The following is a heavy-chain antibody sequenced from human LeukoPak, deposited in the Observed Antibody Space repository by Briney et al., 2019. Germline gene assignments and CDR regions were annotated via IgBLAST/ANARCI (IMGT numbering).Heavy chain of an antibody. D-gene: IGHD1-20*01. CDR2: ISDNGRST. CDR3: AKIGMTGTTL. Sequence: GGSLRLSCAASGFSFRNYAMSWVRQAPGRGLEWISGISDNGRSTYNADSVKGRFTISRDNSKNTVSLQMNSLRVEDTAVYYCAKIGMTGTTLWGRGTLVTVSS. V-gene: IGHV3-23*01. J-gene: IGHJ4*02. CDR1: GFSFRNYA.